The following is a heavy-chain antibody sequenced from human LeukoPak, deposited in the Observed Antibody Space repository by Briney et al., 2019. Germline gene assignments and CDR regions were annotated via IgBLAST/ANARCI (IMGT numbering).Heavy chain of an antibody. CDR3: ARLIVGATYYFDY. D-gene: IGHD1-26*01. CDR1: GGSISSSSYY. V-gene: IGHV4-39*01. CDR2: MYYSGST. J-gene: IGHJ4*02. Sequence: SETLSLTCTVSGGSISSSSYYWGWIRQPPGKGLEWIGSMYYSGSTYYNPSLKSRVTISVDTSKNQFSLKLRSVTAADTAVYYCARLIVGATYYFDYWGQGTLVTVSS.